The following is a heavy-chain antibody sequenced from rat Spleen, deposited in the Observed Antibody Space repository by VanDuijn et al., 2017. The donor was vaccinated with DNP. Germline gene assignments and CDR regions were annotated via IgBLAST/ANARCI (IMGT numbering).Heavy chain of an antibody. CDR1: GFTFSDYP. V-gene: IGHV5-27*01. Sequence: EVQLVESGGDLVQPGRSLKLSCAASGFTFSDYPMAWVRQAPKRGLEWVATISTSGSRTYYPDSVKGRFTISRDNAKSTLYLQMDSLRSEETATYYCTTESAGLRVWDYWGQGVMGTVSS. J-gene: IGHJ2*01. CDR3: TTESAGLRVWDY. CDR2: ISTSGSRT. D-gene: IGHD1-4*01.